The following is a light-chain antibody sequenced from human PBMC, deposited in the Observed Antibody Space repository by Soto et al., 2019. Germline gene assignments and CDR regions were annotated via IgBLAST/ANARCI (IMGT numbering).Light chain of an antibody. CDR1: SSDVGGYNY. Sequence: QSALTQPASVSGSPGQSITISCTGTSSDVGGYNYVSWYRQHPGKAPKLMIYEVSNRPSGVSNRFSGSKSGNTASLTISGLQAEDEADYYCSSYTSSSTLDVFGNGTKVTVL. CDR3: SSYTSSSTLDV. V-gene: IGLV2-14*01. J-gene: IGLJ1*01. CDR2: EVS.